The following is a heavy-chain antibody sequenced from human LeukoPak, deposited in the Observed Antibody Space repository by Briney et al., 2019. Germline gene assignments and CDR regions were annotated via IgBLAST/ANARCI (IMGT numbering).Heavy chain of an antibody. J-gene: IGHJ4*02. D-gene: IGHD2-2*01. CDR2: IYYSGST. CDR3: ARLLTGSTSWHIDY. V-gene: IGHV4-59*08. CDR1: GGSISSYY. Sequence: SETLSLTCTVSGGSISSYYWSWIRQPPGKGLEWLGYIYYSGSTNYNPSLKSRVTISVDTSKNQFSLKLSSVTAADTAVYYCARLLTGSTSWHIDYWGQGTPVTVSS.